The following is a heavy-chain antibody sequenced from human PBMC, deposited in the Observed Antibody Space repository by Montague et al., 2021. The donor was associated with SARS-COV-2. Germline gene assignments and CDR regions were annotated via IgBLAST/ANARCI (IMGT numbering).Heavy chain of an antibody. V-gene: IGHV4-39*01. CDR3: ARQVTGRDFDWFLYGMDV. Sequence: SETLSLTCTVSGGSISSSSYYWVWIRQPPGKGLEWIGSIYYSGSTYYXPSRKSRVSISADTSKNQLSLKLSSVTAADTAGCHCARQVTGRDFDWFLYGMDVWGQGTTVTVSS. CDR2: IYYSGST. J-gene: IGHJ6*02. CDR1: GGSISSSSYY. D-gene: IGHD3-9*01.